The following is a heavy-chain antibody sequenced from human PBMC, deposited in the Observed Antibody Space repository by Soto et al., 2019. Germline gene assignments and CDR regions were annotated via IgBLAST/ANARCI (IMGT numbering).Heavy chain of an antibody. J-gene: IGHJ5*02. Sequence: SETLSLTCAISGGSISSGGYSWSWIRQPPGKGLEWIGYIYHSGSTYYNPSLKSRVTISVDRSKNQFSLKLSSVTAADTAVYYCARALPYCSGGSCYPGYWFDPWGQGTLVTSPQ. CDR3: ARALPYCSGGSCYPGYWFDP. CDR2: IYHSGST. CDR1: GGSISSGGYS. V-gene: IGHV4-30-2*01. D-gene: IGHD2-15*01.